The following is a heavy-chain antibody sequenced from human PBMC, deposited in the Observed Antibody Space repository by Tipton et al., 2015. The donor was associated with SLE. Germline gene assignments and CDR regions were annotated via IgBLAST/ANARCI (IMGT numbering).Heavy chain of an antibody. D-gene: IGHD5-12*01. CDR2: ISYSGNT. Sequence: TLSLTCTVSGGSISSDDYYWSWIRQHPGRGLEWIGHISYSGNTFYNPSLKSRLTISVDTSKNQFSLKLSSSTAADTAVYYCARGGVGGYDYLDYWGQGTLVPVPS. CDR3: ARGGVGGYDYLDY. V-gene: IGHV4-31*03. CDR1: GGSISSDDYY. J-gene: IGHJ4*02.